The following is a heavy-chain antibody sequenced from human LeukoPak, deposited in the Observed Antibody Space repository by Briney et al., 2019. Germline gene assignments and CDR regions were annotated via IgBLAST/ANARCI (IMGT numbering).Heavy chain of an antibody. V-gene: IGHV1-69*04. D-gene: IGHD5-24*01. CDR1: GGTFSSYA. Sequence: SVKVSCKASGGTFSSYAISWVRQAPAQGLEWMGRIIPIFGIPNYAQKFQGRVTITADKSTSTAYMELSSLRSEDTAVYYCARDQEAVEMATITDNWFDPWGQGTLVTVSS. CDR2: IIPIFGIP. CDR3: ARDQEAVEMATITDNWFDP. J-gene: IGHJ5*02.